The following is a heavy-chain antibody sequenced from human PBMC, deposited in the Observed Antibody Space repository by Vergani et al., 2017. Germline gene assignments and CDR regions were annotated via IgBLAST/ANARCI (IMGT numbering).Heavy chain of an antibody. J-gene: IGHJ6*02. CDR1: GGTFSSYA. Sequence: QVQLVQSGAEVKKPGSSVKVSCKASGGTFSSYAISWVRQAPGQGLEWMGRIIPIFGTANYAQKFQGRVTITADESTSTAYMELSSLRSEDTAVYYCARDPWGGQQLVNYYYYGMDVWGQGTTVTVSS. V-gene: IGHV1-69*18. CDR2: IIPIFGTA. CDR3: ARDPWGGQQLVNYYYYGMDV. D-gene: IGHD6-13*01.